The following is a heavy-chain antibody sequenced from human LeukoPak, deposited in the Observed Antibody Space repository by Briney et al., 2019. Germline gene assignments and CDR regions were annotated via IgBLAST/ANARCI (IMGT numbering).Heavy chain of an antibody. CDR2: INPNSGGT. D-gene: IGHD3-10*01. CDR1: GYTFTGFY. CDR3: ARALVRGLVVSMDV. V-gene: IGHV1-2*06. Sequence: ASVKVSCKASGYTFTGFYIHWVRQAPGQGLEWMGRINPNSGGTNYAQKFQGRVCVTRDTSISTAYMEVSRLRSDDTAVYYCARALVRGLVVSMDVWGKGTTVTVSS. J-gene: IGHJ6*03.